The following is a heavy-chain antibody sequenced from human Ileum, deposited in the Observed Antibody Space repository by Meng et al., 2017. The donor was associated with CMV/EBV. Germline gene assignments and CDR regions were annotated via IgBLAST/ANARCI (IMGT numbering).Heavy chain of an antibody. D-gene: IGHD3-10*01. CDR3: ARVRVYGSGIGRWFDP. CDR1: CSIGNGDFY. V-gene: IGHV4-30-4*01. Sequence: CSIGNGDFYWSRIRPPPGKGLDSITYMCDSGSTYSDPALKSRVSISVDTSKTQFSLRLNSVTAADTAVYYCARVRVYGSGIGRWFDPWGQGTLVTVSS. CDR2: MCDSGST. J-gene: IGHJ5*02.